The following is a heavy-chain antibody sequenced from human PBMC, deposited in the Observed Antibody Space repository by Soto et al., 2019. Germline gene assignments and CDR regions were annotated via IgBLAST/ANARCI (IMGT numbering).Heavy chain of an antibody. CDR3: ARDVARDRQYSASDSGLDY. J-gene: IGHJ4*02. V-gene: IGHV1-18*01. CDR2: ISAYNGYT. CDR1: GYSFTSYG. D-gene: IGHD5-12*01. Sequence: QVHLEQSGAEVKKPGASVKVSCKASGYSFTSYGFTWVRPAPGQGLEWVGWISAYNGYTNYAQKLQGRVTMTTDTSTTTAYMELRGLTSDDTAVYYCARDVARDRQYSASDSGLDYWGQGTLVTVSS.